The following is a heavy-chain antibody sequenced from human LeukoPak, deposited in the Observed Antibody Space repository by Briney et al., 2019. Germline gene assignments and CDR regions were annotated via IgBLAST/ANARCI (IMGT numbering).Heavy chain of an antibody. Sequence: GGSLRLSCAASGFTIDDYAMHWVRQAPGKGLEWVAGISWNSGTIGYADSVKGRFTISRDNAKNSLYLQMNSLRAGDTALYYCVKDFRLYSGSYDSWGQGALVTVSS. CDR3: VKDFRLYSGSYDS. CDR2: ISWNSGTI. CDR1: GFTIDDYA. D-gene: IGHD1-26*01. V-gene: IGHV3-9*01. J-gene: IGHJ5*01.